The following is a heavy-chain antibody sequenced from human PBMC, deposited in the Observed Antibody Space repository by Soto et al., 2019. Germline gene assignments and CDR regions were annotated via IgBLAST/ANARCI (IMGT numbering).Heavy chain of an antibody. D-gene: IGHD3-22*01. J-gene: IGHJ5*02. Sequence: PSETLSLTCTVSGGSISSGDYYWSWIHQPPGKGLEWIGYIYYSGSTYYNQSLKSRVTISVDTSKNQFSLKLSSVTAADTAVYYCAREKYDSSGRNWFDPWGQGTLVTVSS. CDR2: IYYSGST. V-gene: IGHV4-30-4*01. CDR1: GGSISSGDYY. CDR3: AREKYDSSGRNWFDP.